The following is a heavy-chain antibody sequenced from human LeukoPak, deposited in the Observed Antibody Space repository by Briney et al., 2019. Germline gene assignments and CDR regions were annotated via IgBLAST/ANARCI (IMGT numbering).Heavy chain of an antibody. J-gene: IGHJ5*02. CDR1: GDSVSGSSAT. Sequence: QTLSLTCAISGDSVSGSSATWNWIRQSPSRGLEWLGRTYYRPKWYSDYAVSVKSRIALNQATSKNQLSLHWNSVTPAYTAVYYCASKNYYSAWGQGTLVTVSS. CDR2: TYYRPKWYS. CDR3: ASKNYYSA. V-gene: IGHV6-1*01. D-gene: IGHD1-26*01.